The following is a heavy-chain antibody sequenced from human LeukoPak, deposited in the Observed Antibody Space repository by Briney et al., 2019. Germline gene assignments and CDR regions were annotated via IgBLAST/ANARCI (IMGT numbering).Heavy chain of an antibody. D-gene: IGHD3-22*01. Sequence: GGSLRLSCAASGFSFATCAMSWVPQTPGKGLEWVSTVSGSGGNTYYAESAKGRFTISRDNSKNMLYLQMSSLRAEDTAFYFCAKSPDVSGYNNWFNPWGQGTLVTVSS. CDR2: VSGSGGNT. V-gene: IGHV3-23*01. CDR3: AKSPDVSGYNNWFNP. J-gene: IGHJ5*02. CDR1: GFSFATCA.